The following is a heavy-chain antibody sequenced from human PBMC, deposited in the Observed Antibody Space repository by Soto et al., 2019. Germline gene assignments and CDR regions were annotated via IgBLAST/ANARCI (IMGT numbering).Heavy chain of an antibody. J-gene: IGHJ6*02. CDR2: ISAFNDNT. Sequence: QVHLVQSGPEVKKPGASVKVSCEASGYKFSEHGITWVRQAPGQGLEWMGWISAFNDNTNYAQKFQDRVFMTRYTSTSIASMELKILTYEDTAVYYCARSGYIWLDYDNGMDVWGQGTRVTVS. CDR3: ARSGYIWLDYDNGMDV. CDR1: GYKFSEHG. V-gene: IGHV1-18*01. D-gene: IGHD5-12*01.